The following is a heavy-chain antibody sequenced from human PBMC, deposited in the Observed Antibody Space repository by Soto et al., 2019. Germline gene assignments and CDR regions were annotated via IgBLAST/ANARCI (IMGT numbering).Heavy chain of an antibody. J-gene: IGHJ5*02. V-gene: IGHV3-30*18. CDR1: GFTFSTHG. Sequence: VQLVESGGGLVQPGTSLRLSCAASGFTFSTHGMHWVRQAPGKGLEWVAMISHDGSEKYYVDSVKGRFTISRDISKNTLLLQMDSLRAEDTAVYYGAKDWGETGWYEWFDPWGQGTLVTVSS. CDR2: ISHDGSEK. D-gene: IGHD6-19*01. CDR3: AKDWGETGWYEWFDP.